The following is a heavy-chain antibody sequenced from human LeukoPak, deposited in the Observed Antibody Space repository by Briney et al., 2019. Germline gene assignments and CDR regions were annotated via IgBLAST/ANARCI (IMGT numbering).Heavy chain of an antibody. D-gene: IGHD2-15*01. V-gene: IGHV4-30-2*05. CDR3: AREVVVAADYYYYGMDV. CDR1: GGSISSGGYS. Sequence: SETLSLTCAVSGGSISSGGYSWSWIRQPPGKGLEWIGYIYYSGSTYYNPSLKSRVTISVDTSKNQFSLKLSSVTAADTAVYYCAREVVVAADYYYYGMDVWGKGTTVTVSS. J-gene: IGHJ6*04. CDR2: IYYSGST.